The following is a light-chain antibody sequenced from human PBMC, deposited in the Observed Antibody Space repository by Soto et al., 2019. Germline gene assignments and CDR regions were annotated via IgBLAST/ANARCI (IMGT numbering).Light chain of an antibody. CDR2: AVS. CDR1: QGISNY. V-gene: IGKV1-27*01. J-gene: IGKJ4*01. Sequence: DVQMTQSPSSLSASVGDRVTITCRASQGISNYLAWYQQKPGEGPRLLIHAVSTLESGVPSRFSGGGSGTDFTLTINSLQPEDVATYYCQKYNSGPPDNFGGGTKVELK. CDR3: QKYNSGPPDN.